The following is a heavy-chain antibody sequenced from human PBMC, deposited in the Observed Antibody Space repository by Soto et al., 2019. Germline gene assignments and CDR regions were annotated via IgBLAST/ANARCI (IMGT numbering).Heavy chain of an antibody. J-gene: IGHJ4*02. V-gene: IGHV3-74*01. CDR3: ARDGEGY. D-gene: IGHD2-21*01. CDR2: INTGGSAT. CDR1: GFTFSNYW. Sequence: EVQLVESGGGLVQPGGSLRLSCAASGFTFSNYWMHWVRQVPGKGLVWVSRINTGGSATNYADSVKGRFTVSRDNAKNTQYLQMNSLRVEDTAVYYCARDGEGYWGQGTLVTVSS.